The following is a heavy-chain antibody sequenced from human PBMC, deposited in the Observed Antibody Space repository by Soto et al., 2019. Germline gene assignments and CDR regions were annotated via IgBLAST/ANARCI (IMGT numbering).Heavy chain of an antibody. V-gene: IGHV4-4*02. CDR3: APAPNNTVVLGS. CDR1: GDSLNNDNW. J-gene: IGHJ4*02. Sequence: QVQLQESGPGLVKPSGTLSLTCAVSGDSLNNDNWWTWVRQSPGKGLEWIGETFRDGNTNYSPSLNGRVRISLDMSSNQFSRSLPSVTAADTAISYCAPAPNNTVVLGSWGQGTLVTVSS. D-gene: IGHD2-2*01. CDR2: TFRDGNT.